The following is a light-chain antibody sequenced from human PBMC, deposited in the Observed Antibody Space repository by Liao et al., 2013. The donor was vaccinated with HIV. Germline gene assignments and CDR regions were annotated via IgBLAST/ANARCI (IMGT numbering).Light chain of an antibody. J-gene: IGLJ1*01. Sequence: SYELTQPPSVSVSPGQTASITCSGDKLGHKYACWYQQKPGQSPVLVIYQDIKRPSEIPERFSGSKSGNTATLTISGTQALDEADYYCQAWDSRTALYVFGTGTKVTVL. CDR3: QAWDSRTALYV. CDR2: QDI. V-gene: IGLV3-1*01. CDR1: KLGHKY.